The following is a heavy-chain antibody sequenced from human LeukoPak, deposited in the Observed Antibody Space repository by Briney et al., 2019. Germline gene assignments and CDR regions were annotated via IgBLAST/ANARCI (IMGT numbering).Heavy chain of an antibody. Sequence: ASVKVSCKASGYTFTSYYMHWVRQAPGQGLEWMGIINPSGGSTSYAQKFQGRVTMTRNTFISTAYMELSSLRSEDTAVYYCARSPNLNIVGLDYWGQGTLVTVSS. CDR1: GYTFTSYY. V-gene: IGHV1-46*01. CDR3: ARSPNLNIVGLDY. D-gene: IGHD1-26*01. J-gene: IGHJ4*02. CDR2: INPSGGST.